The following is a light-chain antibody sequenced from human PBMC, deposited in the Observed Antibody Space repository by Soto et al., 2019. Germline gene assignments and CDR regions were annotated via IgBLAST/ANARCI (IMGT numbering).Light chain of an antibody. CDR1: SSDVGAYNH. CDR2: EVN. J-gene: IGLJ1*01. CDR3: SSYARNFIHV. V-gene: IGLV2-8*01. Sequence: QSVLTQPPSASGSPGQSVAISCTGTSSDVGAYNHVSWYQQHPGKAPKLLIYEVNKRPSGVPDRFSGSKSGNTASLTVSGLQAEDEADYYCSSYARNFIHVLGTGTKVTVL.